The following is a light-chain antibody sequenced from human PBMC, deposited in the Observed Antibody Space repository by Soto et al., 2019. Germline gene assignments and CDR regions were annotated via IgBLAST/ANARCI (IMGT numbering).Light chain of an antibody. J-gene: IGKJ4*01. CDR2: DAS. CDR1: QSVSSY. CDR3: QQFSNYPLT. V-gene: IGKV3-11*01. Sequence: VLTQSPATLCLSPGERATLSCRASQSVSSYLAWYQQKPGQAPRLLIYDASNMATGIPVRFSGSGSGTDFTLTISSLEPEDFAMYYCQQFSNYPLTFGGGTKVDIK.